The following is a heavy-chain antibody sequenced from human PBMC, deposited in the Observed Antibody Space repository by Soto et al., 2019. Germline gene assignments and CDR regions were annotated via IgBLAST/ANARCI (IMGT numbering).Heavy chain of an antibody. CDR3: AKQGGIRWAAAGTGDHYYFDY. J-gene: IGHJ4*02. D-gene: IGHD6-13*01. Sequence: QVQLVESGGGVVQPGRSLRLSCAASGFTFSSYGMHWVRQAPGKGLEWVAVISYDGSNKYYADSVKGRFTISRDNSKNTLYLQMNSLRAEDTAVYYCAKQGGIRWAAAGTGDHYYFDYWGQGTLVTVSS. CDR2: ISYDGSNK. V-gene: IGHV3-30*18. CDR1: GFTFSSYG.